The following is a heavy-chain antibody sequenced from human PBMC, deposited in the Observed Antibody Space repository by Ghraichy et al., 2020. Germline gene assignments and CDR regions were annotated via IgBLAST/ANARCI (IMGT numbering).Heavy chain of an antibody. CDR3: AREASSNRYGNFDY. Sequence: GGSLRLSCAASGFTLGDYNMNWVRQAPGRGLEWVAVLSSTEQNNHYAESVQGRFSVSRDGFGTLFLQMDSLTPEDTAVYYCAREASSNRYGNFDYWGQGTLVTVSS. J-gene: IGHJ4*02. CDR1: GFTLGDYN. V-gene: IGHV3-30*04. CDR2: LSSTEQNN. D-gene: IGHD6-13*01.